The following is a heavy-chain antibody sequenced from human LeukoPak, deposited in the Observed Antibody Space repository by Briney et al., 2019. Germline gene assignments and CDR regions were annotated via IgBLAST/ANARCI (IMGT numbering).Heavy chain of an antibody. V-gene: IGHV1-18*01. D-gene: IGHD3-10*01. CDR3: ASLWFGDPNWFDP. Sequence: ASVKVSCKASGYTFTSYGISWVRQAPGQGLEWMGWISAYNGNTNYAQKLQGRVTMTTDTSTSTAYMELRSLRSEDTAVYYCASLWFGDPNWFDPWGQGTLVTVSS. J-gene: IGHJ5*02. CDR1: GYTFTSYG. CDR2: ISAYNGNT.